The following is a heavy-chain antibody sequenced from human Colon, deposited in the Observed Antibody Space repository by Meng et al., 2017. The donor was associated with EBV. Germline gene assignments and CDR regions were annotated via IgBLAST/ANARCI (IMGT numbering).Heavy chain of an antibody. Sequence: QVQLVQSGAEVMKPGASFRVSCRASGYTFTDYFLHWVRQAPGQGLEWLGTINPNNGGTNYAQRFQDRVTLTRDTSTSTVYMELSSLGSEDTALYYCAREKSPGHFDYLGQGILVTVSS. CDR1: GYTFTDYF. CDR2: INPNNGGT. CDR3: AREKSPGHFDY. J-gene: IGHJ4*02. V-gene: IGHV1-46*01.